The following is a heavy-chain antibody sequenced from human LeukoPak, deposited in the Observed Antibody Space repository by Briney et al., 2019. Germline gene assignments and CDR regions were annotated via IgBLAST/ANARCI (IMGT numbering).Heavy chain of an antibody. V-gene: IGHV3-23*01. D-gene: IGHD6-13*01. CDR2: ISGGGGST. J-gene: IGHJ4*02. CDR1: GFTFSNYA. CDR3: ARNDRYSSRPRYYFDY. Sequence: GGSLRLSCAASGFTFSNYAMSWVRQAPGRGLEWVSTISGGGGSTYFTDSVKGRFTISRDNSKNTLHLQMNSLRAEDTALYYCARNDRYSSRPRYYFDYWGQGTLVTVSS.